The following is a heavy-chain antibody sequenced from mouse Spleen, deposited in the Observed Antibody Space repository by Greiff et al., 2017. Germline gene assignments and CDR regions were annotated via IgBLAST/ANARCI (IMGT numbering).Heavy chain of an antibody. V-gene: IGHV1-72*01. CDR2: IDPNSGGT. D-gene: IGHD2-2*01. J-gene: IGHJ3*01. CDR3: AREWYGYLAY. Sequence: GLEWIGRIDPNSGGTKYNEKFKSKATLTVDKPSSTAYMQLSSLTSEDSAVYYCAREWYGYLAYWGQGTLVTVSA.